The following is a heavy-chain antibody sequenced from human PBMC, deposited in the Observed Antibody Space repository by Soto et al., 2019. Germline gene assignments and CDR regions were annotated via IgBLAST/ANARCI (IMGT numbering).Heavy chain of an antibody. CDR3: ATRITVFGLLIPPFDP. Sequence: SETLSLTCAVYGGSVNGYYWNWIRQPPGKGLEWIGEINHTGGTHYNPPLKSRVTMSVDTSKNQFSLRLSSVTAADTAIYYCATRITVFGLLIPPFDPWGQGTQVTVSS. J-gene: IGHJ5*02. CDR1: GGSVNGYY. CDR2: INHTGGT. V-gene: IGHV4-34*01. D-gene: IGHD3-3*01.